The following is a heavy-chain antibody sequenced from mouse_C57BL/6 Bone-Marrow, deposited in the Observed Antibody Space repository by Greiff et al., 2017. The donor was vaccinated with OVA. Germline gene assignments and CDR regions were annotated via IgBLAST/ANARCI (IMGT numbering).Heavy chain of an antibody. CDR1: GYTFTSYW. Sequence: VQLQQPGAELVKPGASVKLSCKASGYTFTSYWMHWVKQRPGQGLEWIGMIHPNSGSTKYNEKFKGKTTLTVDKSYSTAYMQLSSLTSEDSAVYYCARVLRLCDYWGQVTPLPVSS. D-gene: IGHD2-12*01. CDR3: ARVLRLCDY. J-gene: IGHJ2*01. V-gene: IGHV1-64*01. CDR2: IHPNSGST.